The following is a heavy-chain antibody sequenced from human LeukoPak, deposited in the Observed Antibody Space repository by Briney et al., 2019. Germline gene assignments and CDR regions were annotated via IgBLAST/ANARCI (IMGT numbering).Heavy chain of an antibody. D-gene: IGHD3-10*01. CDR3: AKLTGMGYFFDY. CDR1: GFTFSSYW. J-gene: IGHJ4*02. CDR2: IEQDGSEK. Sequence: QPGGSLRLSCAASGFTFSSYWMSWVRQAPGKGLEWVANIEQDGSEKYYVDSVKGRFTISRDNAKNSLYLQMNSLRAEDTAVYYCAKLTGMGYFFDYWGQGTLVTVSS. V-gene: IGHV3-7*02.